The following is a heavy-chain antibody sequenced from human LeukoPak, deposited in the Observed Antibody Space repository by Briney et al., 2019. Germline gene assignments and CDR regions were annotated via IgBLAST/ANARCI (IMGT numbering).Heavy chain of an antibody. CDR1: GDSISSGSYY. CDR2: IYTSGST. CDR3: ARGRGQDIVVVVAADAFDI. D-gene: IGHD2-15*01. Sequence: SETLSLTCTVSGDSISSGSYYWSWIRQPAGKGLEWIGRIYTSGSTNYNPSLKSRVTISVDTSKNQFSLKLSSVTAADTAVYYCARGRGQDIVVVVAADAFDIWGQGTMVTVSS. V-gene: IGHV4-61*02. J-gene: IGHJ3*02.